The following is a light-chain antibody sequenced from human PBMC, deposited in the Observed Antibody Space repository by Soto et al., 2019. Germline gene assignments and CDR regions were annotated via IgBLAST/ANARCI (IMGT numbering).Light chain of an antibody. CDR2: DAS. CDR1: QSLSSY. J-gene: IGKJ4*01. Sequence: EIVLTQSPATLSLAPEERATLSCRASQSLSSYLAWYQQKRGQAPRHLIYDASKRATGIPAWFSGSGSGTDFTLSISSLEPEDFAVYYCQLRGAWLLTFGGGTKVEIK. V-gene: IGKV3-11*01. CDR3: QLRGAWLLT.